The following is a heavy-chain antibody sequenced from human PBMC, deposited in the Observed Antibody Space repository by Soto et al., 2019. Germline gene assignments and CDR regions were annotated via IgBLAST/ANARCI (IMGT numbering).Heavy chain of an antibody. CDR1: GFTFSSYD. J-gene: IGHJ3*02. Sequence: GGSLRLSCAASGFTFSSYDMHWVRQATGKGLEWVSAIGTAGDTYYPGSVKGRFTISRENAKNSLYLQMNSLRAGDTAVYYCARLNYGSGSYPPNAFDIWGQGTMVTVSS. CDR2: IGTAGDT. D-gene: IGHD3-10*01. CDR3: ARLNYGSGSYPPNAFDI. V-gene: IGHV3-13*01.